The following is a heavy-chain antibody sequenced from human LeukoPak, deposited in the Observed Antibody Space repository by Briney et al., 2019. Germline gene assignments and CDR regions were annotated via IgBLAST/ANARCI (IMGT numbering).Heavy chain of an antibody. Sequence: SETLSLTCAVSGYSISSGYYWGWIRQPPGKGLEWIGSIYHSGSTYYNPSLKSRVTISVDTSKNQFSLKLSSVTAADTAVYYCARDPIWFDPWGQGTLVTVSS. CDR1: GYSISSGYY. CDR3: ARDPIWFDP. CDR2: IYHSGST. V-gene: IGHV4-38-2*01. J-gene: IGHJ5*02.